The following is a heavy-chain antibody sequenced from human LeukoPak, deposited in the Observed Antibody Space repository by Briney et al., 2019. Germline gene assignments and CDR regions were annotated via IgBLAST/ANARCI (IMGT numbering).Heavy chain of an antibody. Sequence: GGSLRLSCAASGFTFRSYWMGWVRHTPGKGLEWVANINRDGGEKYYVDSVKGRFTVSRDNAKNSLYLQMNSLRAEDTGIYYCARDRYCSSSTCNVGWFDPWGQGTLVTVSS. CDR2: INRDGGEK. D-gene: IGHD2-2*01. CDR1: GFTFRSYW. CDR3: ARDRYCSSSTCNVGWFDP. J-gene: IGHJ5*02. V-gene: IGHV3-7*03.